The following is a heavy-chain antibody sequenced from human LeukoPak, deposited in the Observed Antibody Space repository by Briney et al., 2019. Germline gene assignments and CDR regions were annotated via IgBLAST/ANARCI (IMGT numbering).Heavy chain of an antibody. D-gene: IGHD5-18*01. CDR2: INHSGST. J-gene: IGHJ6*03. CDR3: ARLQLHYYYYYMDV. V-gene: IGHV4-34*01. Sequence: SETLSLTCAVYGGSFSGYYWSWIRQPPGKGLEWIGEINHSGSTNYNPSLKSRVTISVDTSKNQFSLKLSSVTAADTAVYYCARLQLHYYYYYMDVWGKGTTVTVSS. CDR1: GGSFSGYY.